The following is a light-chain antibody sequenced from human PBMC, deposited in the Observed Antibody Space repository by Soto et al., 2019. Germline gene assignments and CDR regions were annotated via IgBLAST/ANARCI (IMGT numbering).Light chain of an antibody. CDR3: QQSYRSPWT. CDR1: QSISTY. CDR2: AAS. V-gene: IGKV1-39*01. Sequence: IQMTQSAPSLSASVGDRVTITCRASQSISTYVNWYQQKLGKAPKLLIHAASSLQSGVPSRFSGSGSGTDFTLTINSLQPEDFATYFCQQSYRSPWTFGQGTKVDI. J-gene: IGKJ1*01.